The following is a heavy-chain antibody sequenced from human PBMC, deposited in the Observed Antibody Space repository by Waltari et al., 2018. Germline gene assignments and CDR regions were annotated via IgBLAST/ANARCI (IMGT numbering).Heavy chain of an antibody. CDR2: ISWDGKVK. CDR3: ARDPKRGYGDYFDY. J-gene: IGHJ4*02. V-gene: IGHV3-30*04. D-gene: IGHD4-17*01. Sequence: QVQLVESGGGVVQPGTSLRLSCAASGLPFKNYPMHWVRQAPGKGLEWVAVISWDGKVKKYADFVEGRFTISRDDSRNTLYLQMSSLRTEDTAVYFCARDPKRGYGDYFDYWGQGTQVTVSS. CDR1: GLPFKNYP.